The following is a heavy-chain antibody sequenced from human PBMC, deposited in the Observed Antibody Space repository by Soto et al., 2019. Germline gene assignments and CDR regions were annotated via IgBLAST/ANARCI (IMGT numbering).Heavy chain of an antibody. J-gene: IGHJ6*04. Sequence: QGQLVESGGGVVQPGRSLRLSCAASGFSFSSYGMDWVRLAPGKGLEWVSATTYDGGIKHYVDSVKGRFTISRDNSKNTLYLQMSSLRVEDTPTNYCGVALENPDFYYGLNVWGKGPTVTVSS. D-gene: IGHD1-1*01. CDR2: TTYDGGIK. CDR1: GFSFSSYG. CDR3: GVALENPDFYYGLNV. V-gene: IGHV3-30*03.